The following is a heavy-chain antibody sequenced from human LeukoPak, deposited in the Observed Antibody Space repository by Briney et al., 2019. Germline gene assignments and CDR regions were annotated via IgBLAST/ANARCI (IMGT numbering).Heavy chain of an antibody. J-gene: IGHJ4*02. Sequence: PGGSLRLSCAASGFTFSSYAMSWVHQTADKGLEWVSSIHASGGRAYYADSVKGRFTVSRDNSKNTLYLQMNSLRVEDTAIYYCAKDLRNGDNYGFLDYWGQGTLVTVSP. CDR2: IHASGGRA. CDR1: GFTFSSYA. D-gene: IGHD4/OR15-4a*01. V-gene: IGHV3-23*01. CDR3: AKDLRNGDNYGFLDY.